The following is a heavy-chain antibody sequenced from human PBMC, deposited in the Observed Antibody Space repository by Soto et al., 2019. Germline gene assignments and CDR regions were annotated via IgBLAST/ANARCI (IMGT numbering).Heavy chain of an antibody. J-gene: IGHJ4*02. Sequence: QVQLVESGGGVVQPGRSLRLSCAASGFTFSSYGMHWVRQAPGKGLEWVAVISYDGRNKYYADSVKGRFTISRDNSKNSLYLQMNSLRAEDTAVYYCAKEEGSGWFDYWGQGTLVTVSS. CDR1: GFTFSSYG. CDR3: AKEEGSGWFDY. V-gene: IGHV3-30*18. D-gene: IGHD6-19*01. CDR2: ISYDGRNK.